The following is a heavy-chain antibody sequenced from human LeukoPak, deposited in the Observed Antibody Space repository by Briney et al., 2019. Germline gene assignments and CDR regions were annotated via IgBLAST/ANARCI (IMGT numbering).Heavy chain of an antibody. CDR2: INPNSGGT. CDR3: ASWDIVVVPANKRFDY. J-gene: IGHJ4*02. D-gene: IGHD2-2*01. V-gene: IGHV1-2*02. Sequence: ASVKVSCKASGDTFTGYYMHWVRQAPGQGLEWMGGINPNSGGTNYAQKFQGRVTMTRGTSISTAYMELSRLRSDDTAVYYCASWDIVVVPANKRFDYWGQGTLVTVSS. CDR1: GDTFTGYY.